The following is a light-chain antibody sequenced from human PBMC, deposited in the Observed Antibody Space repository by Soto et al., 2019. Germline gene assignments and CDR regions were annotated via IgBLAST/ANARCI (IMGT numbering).Light chain of an antibody. CDR2: DVS. V-gene: IGLV2-8*01. CDR1: SSDVGGYHY. J-gene: IGLJ2*01. Sequence: QSALTQPPSASGSPGQSVTISCTGTSSDVGGYHYVSWYQQHPGKAPKLMIYDVSKRPSGVPDRFSGSKSVNTAALTVSGLQAEDEDEYYCSSYAGSNNLVFGGGTKLTVL. CDR3: SSYAGSNNLV.